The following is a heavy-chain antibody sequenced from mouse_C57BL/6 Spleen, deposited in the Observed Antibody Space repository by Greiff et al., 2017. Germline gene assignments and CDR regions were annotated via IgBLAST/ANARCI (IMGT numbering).Heavy chain of an antibody. V-gene: IGHV1-9*01. D-gene: IGHD1-1*01. J-gene: IGHJ3*01. Sequence: VKLMESGAELMKPGASVKLSCKATGYTFTGYWIEWVKQRPGHGLEWIGEILPGSGSTNYNEKFKGKATFTADTSSNTAYMQLSSLTTEDSAIYYCAKEGGTRDQAGFAYWGQGTLVTVSA. CDR1: GYTFTGYW. CDR3: AKEGGTRDQAGFAY. CDR2: ILPGSGST.